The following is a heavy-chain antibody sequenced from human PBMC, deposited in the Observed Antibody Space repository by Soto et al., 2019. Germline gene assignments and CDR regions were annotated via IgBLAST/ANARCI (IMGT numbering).Heavy chain of an antibody. CDR2: ISGSATST. V-gene: IGHV3-23*01. D-gene: IGHD3-9*01. J-gene: IGHJ4*02. Sequence: GGSLRLSCAASGFTFSSYVMSWVRQAPGKGLEWVSAISGSATSTYYADSVKGRFTISRDNSKNTLYLQMNSLRAEDTAVYYCAHEGGTYYDILTGYYRPNYFDYWGQGTLVTVSS. CDR3: AHEGGTYYDILTGYYRPNYFDY. CDR1: GFTFSSYV.